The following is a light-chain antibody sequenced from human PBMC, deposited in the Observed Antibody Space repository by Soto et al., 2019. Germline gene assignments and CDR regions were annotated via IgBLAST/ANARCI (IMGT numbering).Light chain of an antibody. CDR1: QSIGSW. Sequence: DIQMTQSPSTLSASVGDRVILTCRASQSIGSWLAWYQQKAGKGPKLLIYKASSLKSGVPSRVSGIRSGTEFTLTISSLQPDDFATYYCQQYNNDSPWTFGQGTKVEVK. J-gene: IGKJ1*01. CDR2: KAS. CDR3: QQYNNDSPWT. V-gene: IGKV1-5*03.